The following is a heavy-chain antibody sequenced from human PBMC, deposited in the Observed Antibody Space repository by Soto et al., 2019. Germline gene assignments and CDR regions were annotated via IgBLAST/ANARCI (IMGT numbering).Heavy chain of an antibody. CDR1: GGTFSSYT. Sequence: QVQLVQSGAEVKKPGSSVKVSCKASGGTFSSYTISWVRQAPGQGLEWMGRIIPILGIANYAQKFQGRVTITADNSTSTAYRELSSPRSEDTAVYYCAREVQGMATFYYGMDVWGQGTTVTVSS. V-gene: IGHV1-69*08. CDR3: AREVQGMATFYYGMDV. D-gene: IGHD1-20*01. CDR2: IIPILGIA. J-gene: IGHJ6*02.